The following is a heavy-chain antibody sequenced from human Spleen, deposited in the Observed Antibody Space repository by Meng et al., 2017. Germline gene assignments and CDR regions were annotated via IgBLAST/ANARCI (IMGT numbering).Heavy chain of an antibody. CDR2: INPNSGGT. CDR3: ARVSLPYDSSGYYNNWFDP. Sequence: QVQLVQYGAEVKKPGASVKVSCKASGYTFTGYYMHWVRQAPGQGLEWMGWINPNSGGTNYAQKFQGRVTMTRDTSISTAYMELSRLRSDDTAVYYCARVSLPYDSSGYYNNWFDPWGQGTLVTVSS. V-gene: IGHV1-2*02. D-gene: IGHD3-22*01. CDR1: GYTFTGYY. J-gene: IGHJ5*02.